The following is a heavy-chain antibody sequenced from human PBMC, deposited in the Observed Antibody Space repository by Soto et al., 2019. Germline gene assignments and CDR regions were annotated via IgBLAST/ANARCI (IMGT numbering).Heavy chain of an antibody. V-gene: IGHV4-4*02. CDR2: IYHSGST. Sequence: SETLSLTCAVSGGSISSSNWWSWVRQPPGKGLEWIGEIYHSGSTNYNPSLKSRVTISVDKSKNQFSLKLSSVTAADTAVYYCARDLRPRAMIVVDDAFDIWGQGTMVTVSS. CDR1: GGSISSSNW. CDR3: ARDLRPRAMIVVDDAFDI. D-gene: IGHD3-22*01. J-gene: IGHJ3*02.